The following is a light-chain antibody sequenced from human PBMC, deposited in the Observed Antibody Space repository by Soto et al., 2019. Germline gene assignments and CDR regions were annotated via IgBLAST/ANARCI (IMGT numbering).Light chain of an antibody. CDR3: WSYAGNTIFV. V-gene: IGLV2-23*03. Sequence: QSALTQPASVSGSPGQSITISCTGTNNDVGGYKLVSWYQQRPGKVPKVVIYEGSKRPSGVSNRFSGSKSGNTASLTISGLQAEDEAYYYCWSYAGNTIFVFGGGTKVTVL. J-gene: IGLJ2*01. CDR2: EGS. CDR1: NNDVGGYKL.